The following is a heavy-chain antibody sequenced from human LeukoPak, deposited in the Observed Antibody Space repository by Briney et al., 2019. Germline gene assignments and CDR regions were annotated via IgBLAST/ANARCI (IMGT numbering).Heavy chain of an antibody. V-gene: IGHV1-8*03. CDR2: MDPNSGTT. Sequence: GASVKVSCKASGYTFTRYDINSGQRATGQGLEWMGWMDPNSGTTGYAQKFQGRVTITRNTSISTAYMELSSLRSEDTAVYFFSRRRRYTIFTNNWFDPWGQGTLVTVSS. CDR3: SRRRRYTIFTNNWFDP. CDR1: GYTFTRYD. J-gene: IGHJ5*02. D-gene: IGHD3-9*01.